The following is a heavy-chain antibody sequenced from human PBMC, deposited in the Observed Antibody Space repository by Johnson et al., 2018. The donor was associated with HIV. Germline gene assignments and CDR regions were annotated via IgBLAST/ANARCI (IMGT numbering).Heavy chain of an antibody. Sequence: QVQLVESGGGLVKPGGSLRLSCAAFGFTFFDYYMSWIREAPGKGLEWVSYISSSGSTIYYADSVKGRFTISRDNAKNSLYLQMNSLRAEDTAVYYCARRFVPGITVALDAFDIWGQGTMVTVSS. V-gene: IGHV3-11*04. CDR2: ISSSGSTI. J-gene: IGHJ3*02. CDR1: GFTFFDYY. CDR3: ARRFVPGITVALDAFDI. D-gene: IGHD6-19*01.